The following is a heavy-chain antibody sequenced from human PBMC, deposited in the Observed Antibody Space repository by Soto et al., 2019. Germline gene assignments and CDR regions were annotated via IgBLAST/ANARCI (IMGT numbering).Heavy chain of an antibody. D-gene: IGHD4-17*01. Sequence: ASVKVSCKASGGTFSSYAISWVRQAPGQGLEWMGGIIPIFGTANYAQKFQGRVTITADESTSTAYMELSGLRSEDTAVYYCARDGSTVTSIESYYYYGMDVWGQGTTVTVSS. CDR3: ARDGSTVTSIESYYYYGMDV. J-gene: IGHJ6*02. V-gene: IGHV1-69*13. CDR2: IIPIFGTA. CDR1: GGTFSSYA.